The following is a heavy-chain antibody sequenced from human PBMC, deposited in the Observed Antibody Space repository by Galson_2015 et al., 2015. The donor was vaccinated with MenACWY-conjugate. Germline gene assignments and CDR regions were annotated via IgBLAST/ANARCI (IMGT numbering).Heavy chain of an antibody. Sequence: SLRLSCAASGFTFSDYTMNWVRQAPGKGLEWVALISFDGTNKHYPDSVEGRFIISRDNSKNTLYLHMNSLRAEDTAVYYCAKDFYYYGSGSYYPTYYYYGMDVWGQGTTVTVSS. CDR1: GFTFSDYT. D-gene: IGHD3-10*01. V-gene: IGHV3-30*18. J-gene: IGHJ6*02. CDR2: ISFDGTNK. CDR3: AKDFYYYGSGSYYPTYYYYGMDV.